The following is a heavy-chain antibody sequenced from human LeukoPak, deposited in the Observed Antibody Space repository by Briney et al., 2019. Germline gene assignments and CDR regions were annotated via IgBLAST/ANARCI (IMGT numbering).Heavy chain of an antibody. D-gene: IGHD6-13*01. CDR1: GGSFSGYY. V-gene: IGHV4-34*01. Sequence: WVTLALTCAVYGGSFSGYYWSWIRQPPGKGLEWIGEINHSGSTNYNPSLKSRVTISVDTSKNQFSLKLSSVTAADTAVYYCARSYSSSWYGGGFDYWGQGTLVTVSS. J-gene: IGHJ4*02. CDR3: ARSYSSSWYGGGFDY. CDR2: INHSGST.